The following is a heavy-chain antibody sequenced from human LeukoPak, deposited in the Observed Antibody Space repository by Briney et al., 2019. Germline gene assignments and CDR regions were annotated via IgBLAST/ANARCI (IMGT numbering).Heavy chain of an antibody. CDR3: ARDRGYSTFDI. CDR1: GFNFSTYW. Sequence: EGSLRLSCAASGFNFSTYWMSWVRQAPGKGLEWVANMDQDGTEKNYVDSVKGRFTISRDNAKNLLYVQMNSLRAEDTAVYYCARDRGYSTFDIWGQGTMVTVSS. J-gene: IGHJ3*02. V-gene: IGHV3-7*05. CDR2: MDQDGTEK. D-gene: IGHD5-18*01.